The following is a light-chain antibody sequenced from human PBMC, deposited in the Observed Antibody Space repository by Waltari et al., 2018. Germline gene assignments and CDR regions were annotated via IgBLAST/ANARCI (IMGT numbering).Light chain of an antibody. CDR1: QGLVHSDGNTD. J-gene: IGKJ5*01. CDR2: RVS. Sequence: VVMTQSPLSLPVPLRLPASITCRSSQGLVHSDGNTDLHWFHRRPGQSPRRLIYRVSNRDSGVPHRFSGSESGTDVTLRIGRVEAEDVGGYYCMQGTHWPFTFGQGTRLEIK. CDR3: MQGTHWPFT. V-gene: IGKV2-30*02.